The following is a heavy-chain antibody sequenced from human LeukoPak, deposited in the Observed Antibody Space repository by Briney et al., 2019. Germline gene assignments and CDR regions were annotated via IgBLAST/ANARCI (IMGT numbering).Heavy chain of an antibody. CDR2: IYYSGST. CDR1: DASPSGYY. D-gene: IGHD3-10*01. CDR3: ASAQYYYGSGSYLVY. V-gene: IGHV4-59*01. Sequence: SETLSLTCTVSDASPSGYYWSWIRQPPGTGLEWIGYIYYSGSTNYNPSLKSRVTISVDTSKNQFSLKLSSVTAADTAVYYCASAQYYYGSGSYLVYWGQGTLVTVSS. J-gene: IGHJ4*02.